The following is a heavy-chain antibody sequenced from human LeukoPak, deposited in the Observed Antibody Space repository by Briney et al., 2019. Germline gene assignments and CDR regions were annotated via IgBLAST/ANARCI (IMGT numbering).Heavy chain of an antibody. V-gene: IGHV1-2*02. CDR2: INPNSGGT. D-gene: IGHD6-6*01. J-gene: IGHJ4*02. CDR1: GFTFSSYG. CDR3: ARDHSSSGI. Sequence: GGSLRLSCAASGFTFSSYGMHWVRQAPGQGLEWMGWINPNSGGTNYAQKFQGRVTMTRDTSISTAYMELSRLRSDDTAVYYCARDHSSSGIWGQGTLVTVSS.